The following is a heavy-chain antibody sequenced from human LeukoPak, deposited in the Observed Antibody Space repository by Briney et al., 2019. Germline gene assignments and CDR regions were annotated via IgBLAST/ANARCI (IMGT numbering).Heavy chain of an antibody. CDR2: IYYSANT. D-gene: IGHD1-1*01. Sequence: SETLSLTCAVYGGSFSGYYWSWIRQPPGKGLEWIGYIYYSANTNYNPSLKSRVTISVDTSKNQFSLKLSSVTVADTAVYYFAGDSELEGRWGAFDYWGQGTLVTVSS. V-gene: IGHV4-59*01. J-gene: IGHJ4*02. CDR3: AGDSELEGRWGAFDY. CDR1: GGSFSGYY.